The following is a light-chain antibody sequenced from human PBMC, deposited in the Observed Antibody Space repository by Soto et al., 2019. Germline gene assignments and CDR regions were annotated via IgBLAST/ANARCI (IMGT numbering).Light chain of an antibody. Sequence: QSALTQPASVSGSPGQSITISCTGTSSDVGAYNYVSWFQHHPGKAPKLIIYDVSNRPSGVSNSFSGSKSGSTASLTISGLQADDEADYYCNSYTTISTWVFGGGTKLTVL. J-gene: IGLJ3*02. CDR3: NSYTTISTWV. CDR2: DVS. V-gene: IGLV2-14*03. CDR1: SSDVGAYNY.